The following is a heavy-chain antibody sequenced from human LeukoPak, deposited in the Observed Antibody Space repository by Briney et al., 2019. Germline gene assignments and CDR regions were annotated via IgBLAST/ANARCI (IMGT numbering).Heavy chain of an antibody. V-gene: IGHV3-48*04. D-gene: IGHD5-24*01. Sequence: PGGSLRLSCAASGFTFSTYNMNWVRQAPGQGLEWVSYISSGSTTIYYADSVKGRFTISRDNAKNSLYLQMNSLRAEDTALYYCARGWSPRDGYNYYYYYYYMDVWGKGTTVTVSS. CDR2: ISSGSTTI. J-gene: IGHJ6*03. CDR1: GFTFSTYN. CDR3: ARGWSPRDGYNYYYYYYYMDV.